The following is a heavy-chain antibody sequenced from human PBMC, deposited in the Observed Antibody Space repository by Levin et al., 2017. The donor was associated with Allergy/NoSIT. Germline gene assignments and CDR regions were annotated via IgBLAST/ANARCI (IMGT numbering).Heavy chain of an antibody. J-gene: IGHJ3*01. Sequence: QAGGSLRLSCAASGFTFSNYAMSWVRQAPGKGLEWVSSISGSGEKTFYADSVKGRFTISRDNSKNTMYLHMNSLRAEDTAMYYCAKEEASRLADACDVWGQGTMVTVSS. D-gene: IGHD3-9*01. CDR2: ISGSGEKT. V-gene: IGHV3-23*01. CDR1: GFTFSNYA. CDR3: AKEEASRLADACDV.